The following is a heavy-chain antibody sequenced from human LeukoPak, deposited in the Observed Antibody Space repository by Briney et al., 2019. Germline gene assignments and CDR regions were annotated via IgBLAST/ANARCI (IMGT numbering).Heavy chain of an antibody. D-gene: IGHD3-3*01. CDR1: GFTFSTFA. V-gene: IGHV3-23*01. CDR3: AKEFGTYYDFWSGYSL. J-gene: IGHJ3*01. Sequence: GGSLRLSCAASGFTFSTFAMIWVRQPPGKGLEWVSAISGSGGSTYYADSVKGRFTTSRDNSKNTLYLQMNSLRAEDTAVYYCAKEFGTYYDFWSGYSLWGQGTMVTVSS. CDR2: ISGSGGST.